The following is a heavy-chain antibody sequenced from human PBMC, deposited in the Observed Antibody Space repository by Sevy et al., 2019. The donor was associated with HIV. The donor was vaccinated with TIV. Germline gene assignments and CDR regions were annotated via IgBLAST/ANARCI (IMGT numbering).Heavy chain of an antibody. CDR1: GDSISSSNFY. CDR3: ARLFDDSSGPPSDY. CDR2: IYYSGST. D-gene: IGHD3-22*01. J-gene: IGHJ4*02. V-gene: IGHV4-39*01. Sequence: SETLSLTCTVSGDSISSSNFYWGWIRQPPGKGLEWIGSIYYSGSTYYNPSLKSRVTISVDTSKDQFSRRLRSVTAADTAVYYCARLFDDSSGPPSDYWGQGTLVTVSS.